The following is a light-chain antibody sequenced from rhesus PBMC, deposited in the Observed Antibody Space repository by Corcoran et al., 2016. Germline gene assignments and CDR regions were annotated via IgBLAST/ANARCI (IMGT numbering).Light chain of an antibody. CDR1: QGISNY. Sequence: DIQMTQSPSSLSASVGDKVTITCQASQGISNYLAWYPQKPGKAPKLLIYDASTLQSGVPSRFSGSGSGTECTLTIRSLQPEDFATYYCQQHNSYPLTFGGGTKVEIK. CDR2: DAS. J-gene: IGKJ4*01. CDR3: QQHNSYPLT. V-gene: IGKV1-33*02.